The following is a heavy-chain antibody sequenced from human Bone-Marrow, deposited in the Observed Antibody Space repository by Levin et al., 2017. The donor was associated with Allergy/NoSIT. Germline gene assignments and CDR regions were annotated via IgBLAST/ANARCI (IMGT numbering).Heavy chain of an antibody. J-gene: IGHJ4*02. V-gene: IGHV3-13*01. Sequence: PGGSLRLSCAASGFTFSSYAMHWVRQATGKGLEWVSAIGTAGDTYYPGSVKGRFTISRENAKNSLYLQMNSLRAGDTAVYYCARAFSGSAFDYWGQGTLVTVSS. D-gene: IGHD1-1*01. CDR3: ARAFSGSAFDY. CDR1: GFTFSSYA. CDR2: IGTAGDT.